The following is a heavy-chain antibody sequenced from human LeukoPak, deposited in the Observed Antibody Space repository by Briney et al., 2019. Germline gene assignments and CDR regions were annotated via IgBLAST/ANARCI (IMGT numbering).Heavy chain of an antibody. CDR1: GFTFTSYS. D-gene: IGHD1-26*01. CDR2: ISGGGGST. V-gene: IGHV3-23*01. J-gene: IGHJ4*02. Sequence: GGSLRLSCAASGFTFTSYSMNWVRQAPGKGLEWVSTISGGGGSTYYADSVKGRFTISRDDSKNTLYLQVNSLRAEDTAVYYCAKGGKWDVTPFDYWGQGALVTVSS. CDR3: AKGGKWDVTPFDY.